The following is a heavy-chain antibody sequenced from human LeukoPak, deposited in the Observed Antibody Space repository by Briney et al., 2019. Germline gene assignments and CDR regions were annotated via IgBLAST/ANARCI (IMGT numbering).Heavy chain of an antibody. CDR2: IYYNGST. V-gene: IGHV4-31*03. D-gene: IGHD6-25*01. CDR1: GGSIRTGGYY. Sequence: SETLSLTCTVSGGSIRTGGYYWSWIRQHPGKGLERIGYIYYNGSTYYNPSLKSRVTMSVDTSKNQFSLRLSSVTAADTAVYYCARERIAATGLIDYWGQGTLVTVSS. CDR3: ARERIAATGLIDY. J-gene: IGHJ4*02.